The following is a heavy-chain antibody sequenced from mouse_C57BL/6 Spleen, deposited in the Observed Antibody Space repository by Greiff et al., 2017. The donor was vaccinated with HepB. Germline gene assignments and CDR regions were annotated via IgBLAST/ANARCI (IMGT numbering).Heavy chain of an antibody. J-gene: IGHJ3*01. CDR3: ASDYPFFAY. CDR2: IYPGDGDT. CDR1: GYAFSSSW. V-gene: IGHV1-82*01. Sequence: VQLQQSGPELVKPGASVKISCKASGYAFSSSWMNWVKQRPGKGLEWIGRIYPGDGDTNYNGKFKGKATLTADKSSSTAYMQLSSLTSEDSAVYFCASDYPFFAYWGQGTLVTVSA. D-gene: IGHD2-13*01.